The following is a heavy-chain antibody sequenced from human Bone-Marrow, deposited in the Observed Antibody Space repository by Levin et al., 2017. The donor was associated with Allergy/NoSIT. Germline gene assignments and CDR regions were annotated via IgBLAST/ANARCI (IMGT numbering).Heavy chain of an antibody. V-gene: IGHV4-39*01. Sequence: PSETLSLTCTVSGGSISSSSYYWGWIRQPPGKGLEWIGSIYYSGSTYYNPSLKSRVTISVDTSKNQFSLKLSSVTAADTAVYYCAGFGTSGKDYFDYWGQGTLVTVSS. J-gene: IGHJ4*02. CDR1: GGSISSSSYY. CDR2: IYYSGST. D-gene: IGHD3-16*01. CDR3: AGFGTSGKDYFDY.